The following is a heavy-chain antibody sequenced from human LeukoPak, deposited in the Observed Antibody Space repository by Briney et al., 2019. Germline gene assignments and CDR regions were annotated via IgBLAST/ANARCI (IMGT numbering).Heavy chain of an antibody. CDR3: AREGMASDYGDYHYYYYYMDV. CDR1: GGTFSSYA. Sequence: SVKVSCKASGGTFSSYAISWVRQAPGQGLEWMGGIIPIFGTANYAQKFQGRVTITADESTSTAYMELSSLRSEDTAVYYCAREGMASDYGDYHYYYYYMDVWGKGTTVTVSS. CDR2: IIPIFGTA. J-gene: IGHJ6*03. V-gene: IGHV1-69*13. D-gene: IGHD4-17*01.